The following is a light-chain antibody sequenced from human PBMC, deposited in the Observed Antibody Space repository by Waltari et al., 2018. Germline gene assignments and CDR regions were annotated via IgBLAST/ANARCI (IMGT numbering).Light chain of an antibody. CDR3: QQFDTLPPS. J-gene: IGKJ4*01. V-gene: IGKV1-33*01. CDR2: AAS. CDR1: QDINNF. Sequence: DIQMTQSPSSLSASVGDRVTITCQASQDINNFLNWYQQKPGRAPSPLIYAASNLETGVPSRFSGSGSGTHFTLTISSLQTEDSATYYCQQFDTLPPSFGGGTKVEI.